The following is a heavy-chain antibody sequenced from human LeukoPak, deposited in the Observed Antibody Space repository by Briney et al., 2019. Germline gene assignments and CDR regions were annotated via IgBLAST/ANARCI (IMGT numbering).Heavy chain of an antibody. CDR2: IIPILGIA. J-gene: IGHJ4*02. CDR3: ASSRITMIVVVIPEYYFDY. D-gene: IGHD3-22*01. Sequence: ASVKVSCKASGGTFSSYTISWVRQAPGQGLEWMGRIIPILGIANYAQKFQGRVTITADESTSTAYMELSSLRSEDTAVYYCASSRITMIVVVIPEYYFDYWGQGTLVTVSS. CDR1: GGTFSSYT. V-gene: IGHV1-69*02.